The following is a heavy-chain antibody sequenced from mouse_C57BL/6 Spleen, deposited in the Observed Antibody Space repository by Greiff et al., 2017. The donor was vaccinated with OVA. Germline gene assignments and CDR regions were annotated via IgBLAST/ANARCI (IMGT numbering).Heavy chain of an antibody. CDR3: ARSTRGLYWYFDV. V-gene: IGHV1-26*01. CDR1: GYTFTDYY. Sequence: EVQLQQSGPELVKPGASVKISCKASGYTFTDYYMNWVKQSHGKSLEWIGDINPNNGGTSYNQKFKGKATLTVDKSSSTAYMELRSLTSEDSAVYYCARSTRGLYWYFDVWGTGTTVTVSS. CDR2: INPNNGGT. J-gene: IGHJ1*03. D-gene: IGHD3-3*01.